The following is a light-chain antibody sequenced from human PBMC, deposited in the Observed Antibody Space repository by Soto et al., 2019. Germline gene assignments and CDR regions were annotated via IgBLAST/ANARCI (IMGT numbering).Light chain of an antibody. Sequence: EIVLTQSPDTLSLSPGERATRSCRASQSVSTNSLAWYQQRPGQAPRPLIYGASSRATGTPDRFSGSGSGTDFTLIISRLEPEDFAVYYCQQYGSSVLTFGGGTKVDIK. CDR1: QSVSTNS. J-gene: IGKJ4*01. CDR3: QQYGSSVLT. CDR2: GAS. V-gene: IGKV3-20*01.